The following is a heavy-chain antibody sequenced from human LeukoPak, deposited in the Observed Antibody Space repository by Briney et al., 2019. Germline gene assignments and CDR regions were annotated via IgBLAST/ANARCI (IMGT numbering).Heavy chain of an antibody. J-gene: IGHJ4*02. Sequence: AGSLRLSCAASGFTFSSYTMNWVRQAPGKGLEWVSSISSSSYIYYADSVKGRFTISRDNAKNSLYLQMNSLRAEDTAVYYCARDGAYGEVVGWGQGTLVTVSS. D-gene: IGHD4-17*01. CDR3: ARDGAYGEVVG. CDR1: GFTFSSYT. V-gene: IGHV3-21*01. CDR2: ISSSSYI.